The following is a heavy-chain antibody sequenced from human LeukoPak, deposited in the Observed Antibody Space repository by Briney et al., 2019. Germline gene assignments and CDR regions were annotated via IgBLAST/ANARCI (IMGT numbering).Heavy chain of an antibody. D-gene: IGHD5-18*01. CDR1: AFTFRSYA. V-gene: IGHV3-23*01. CDR2: ISGSGGST. CDR3: AKGAASRGYTYVAN. Sequence: GGSLRLSCAASAFTFRSYAMIWVRQAPGKGLEWVSGISGSGGSTYYSDSAKGRFTISRDNSNNTLYLQMNSLRAEDTAVYYCAKGAASRGYTYVANWGQGTLVTVS. J-gene: IGHJ4*02.